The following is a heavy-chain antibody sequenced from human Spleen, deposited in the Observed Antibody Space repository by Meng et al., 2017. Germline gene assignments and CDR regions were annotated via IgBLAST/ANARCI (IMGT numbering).Heavy chain of an antibody. Sequence: GESLKISCAASGFTFSSYWMHWVRQPPGKGLVWVSHINSDGDNTNYADSVKGRFTISRDNAKNSLYLQMNSLRAEDTALYYCAKGFGRGGDYLHYGMDVWGQGTTVTVSS. CDR2: INSDGDNT. CDR3: AKGFGRGGDYLHYGMDV. D-gene: IGHD2-21*01. V-gene: IGHV3-74*01. CDR1: GFTFSSYW. J-gene: IGHJ6*02.